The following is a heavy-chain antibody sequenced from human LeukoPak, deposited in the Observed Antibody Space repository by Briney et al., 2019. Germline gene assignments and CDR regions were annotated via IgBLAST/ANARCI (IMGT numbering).Heavy chain of an antibody. CDR3: ARKEWLLGFDP. CDR2: IYYSGST. CDR1: GGSISSSSYY. Sequence: SETLSLTCTVSGGSISSSSYYWGWIRQPPGKGLEWIGSIYYSGSTYYNPSLKSRVTISVDTSKNQFSLKLSSVTAADTAVYYCARKEWLLGFDPWGQGTLVTVSS. V-gene: IGHV4-39*07. D-gene: IGHD3-3*01. J-gene: IGHJ5*02.